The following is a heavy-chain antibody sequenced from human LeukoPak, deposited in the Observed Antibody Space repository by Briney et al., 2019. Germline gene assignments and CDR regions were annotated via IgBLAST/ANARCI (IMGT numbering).Heavy chain of an antibody. CDR2: INHSLST. J-gene: IGHJ3*02. CDR3: ARYLSVWAFDI. D-gene: IGHD2-21*01. CDR1: GGSFSGYY. Sequence: SETLSHTCAVHGGSFSGYYWSGVPQPPGKRREWIGEINHSLSTNYNPALKTLVTISVDTSKNQFSLKLSSVTAADTAVYYCARYLSVWAFDIWDQGTMVTVSS. V-gene: IGHV4-34*01.